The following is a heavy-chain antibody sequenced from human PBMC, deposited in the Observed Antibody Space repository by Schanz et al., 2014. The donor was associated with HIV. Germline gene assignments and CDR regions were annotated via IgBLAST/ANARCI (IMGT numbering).Heavy chain of an antibody. CDR1: GYTFTDHY. D-gene: IGHD6-19*01. CDR3: ARAPYTSGWYGVDY. Sequence: QVQLVQSGAEVQKPGASVKVSCKASGYTFTDHYIHWMRQAPGQGLEWMAIINPIGGITSYAQKYQGRITVTRDTSTTTFYMEVSSLRSDDTAVYYCARAPYTSGWYGVDYWGQGTLVTVSS. J-gene: IGHJ4*02. V-gene: IGHV1-46*01. CDR2: INPIGGIT.